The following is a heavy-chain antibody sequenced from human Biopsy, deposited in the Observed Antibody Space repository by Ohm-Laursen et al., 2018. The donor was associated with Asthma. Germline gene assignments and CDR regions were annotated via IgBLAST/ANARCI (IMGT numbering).Heavy chain of an antibody. CDR1: GYTFRSYG. D-gene: IGHD5-24*01. CDR2: ISPFTGDT. V-gene: IGHV1-18*04. Sequence: SVKVSCKASGYTFRSYGVSWVRQAPGQGLEWMGWISPFTGDTHFGQKFQGRVTMTTDTSTDTAYMELRSLRSDDTAVYYCARHPYNFGGFDYWGQGSLVLVS. CDR3: ARHPYNFGGFDY. J-gene: IGHJ4*02.